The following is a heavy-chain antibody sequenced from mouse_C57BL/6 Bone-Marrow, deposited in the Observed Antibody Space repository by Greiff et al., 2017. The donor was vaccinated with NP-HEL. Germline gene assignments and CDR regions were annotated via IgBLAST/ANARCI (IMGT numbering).Heavy chain of an antibody. CDR2: IWRGGST. D-gene: IGHD2-3*01. CDR1: GFSLTSYG. CDR3: AKSLDGYYGPWFAY. J-gene: IGHJ3*01. Sequence: VKLMESGPGLVQPSQSLSITCTVSGFSLTSYGVHWVRQSPGKGLEWLGVIWRGGSTDDNAAFMSSLSITKDNSKSQVFFKMNSLQADDTAIYYCAKSLDGYYGPWFAYWGQGTLVTVSA. V-gene: IGHV2-5*01.